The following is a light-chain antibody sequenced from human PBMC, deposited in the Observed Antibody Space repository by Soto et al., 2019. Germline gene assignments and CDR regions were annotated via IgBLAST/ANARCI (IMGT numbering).Light chain of an antibody. Sequence: QSVRTQPPSASGSPGQSVTISCAGTINDVGGYNYVSWYQQHPGKVPQLMIYQVTKRPSGVPDRFSASKSDTTASLTISGLQAEYEGDYSCMSYAGGNRLVFGTGTEVTVL. V-gene: IGLV2-8*01. J-gene: IGLJ1*01. CDR3: MSYAGGNRLV. CDR1: INDVGGYNY. CDR2: QVT.